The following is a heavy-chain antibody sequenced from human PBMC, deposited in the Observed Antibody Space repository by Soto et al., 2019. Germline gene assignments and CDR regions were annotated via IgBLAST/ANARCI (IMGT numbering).Heavy chain of an antibody. CDR3: ARDDYGDYTRRFYYYYSGMDV. CDR2: INPSSGST. Sequence: GASVKVSCKASGYTFTSYYMHWVRQAPGQGLEWMGIINPSSGSTIYAQKFQGRVTMTTDTSTSTAYMELRSLRSDDTAVYYCARDDYGDYTRRFYYYYSGMDVWGQGTTVTVSS. CDR1: GYTFTSYY. D-gene: IGHD4-17*01. V-gene: IGHV1-46*01. J-gene: IGHJ6*02.